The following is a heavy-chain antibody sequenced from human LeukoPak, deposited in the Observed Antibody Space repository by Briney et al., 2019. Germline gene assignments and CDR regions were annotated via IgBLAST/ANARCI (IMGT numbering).Heavy chain of an antibody. J-gene: IGHJ5*02. CDR3: ARELLGGTMVRGVIITPNWFDP. CDR1: GYIFTGYG. V-gene: IGHV1-69*05. Sequence: ASVKVSCKASGYIFTGYGISWARQAPGQGLEWMGGIIPIFGTANYAQKFQGRVTMTRDTSTSTVYMELSSLRSEDTAVYYCARELLGGTMVRGVIITPNWFDPWGQGTLVTVSS. CDR2: IIPIFGTA. D-gene: IGHD3-10*01.